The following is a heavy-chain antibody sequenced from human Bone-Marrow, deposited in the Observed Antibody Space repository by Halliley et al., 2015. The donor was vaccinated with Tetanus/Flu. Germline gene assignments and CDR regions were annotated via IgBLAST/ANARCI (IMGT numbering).Heavy chain of an antibody. CDR3: TTDPYYDFWSGYPGLT. J-gene: IGHJ5*02. Sequence: SPRLSCAASGFTFSNAWMSWVRQAPGKGLEWVGRIKNKTDGGTAAYAAPVKGRFTISRDDSRNTVYLQMNSLKTEDTAVYYCTTDPYYDFWSGYPGLTWGQGILVTVSS. D-gene: IGHD3-3*01. CDR1: GFTFSNAW. V-gene: IGHV3-15*01. CDR2: IKNKTDGGTA.